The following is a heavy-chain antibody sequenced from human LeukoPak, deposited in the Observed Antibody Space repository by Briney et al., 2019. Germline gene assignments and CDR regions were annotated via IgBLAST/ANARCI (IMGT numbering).Heavy chain of an antibody. CDR1: GYTFTTSW. CDR3: ARTHDYGDFVDF. Sequence: KHGESLKISCQASGYTFTTSWITWVRQMPGKGLEWMGTLDPSDSFVTYSPSFEGHVTISVDNSITTAYLQWSSLKASDTAMYYCARTHDYGDFVDFWGQGTLVTVSS. CDR2: LDPSDSFV. V-gene: IGHV5-10-1*01. J-gene: IGHJ4*02. D-gene: IGHD4-17*01.